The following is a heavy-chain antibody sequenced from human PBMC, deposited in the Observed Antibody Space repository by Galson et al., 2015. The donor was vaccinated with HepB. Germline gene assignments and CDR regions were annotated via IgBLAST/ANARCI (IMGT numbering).Heavy chain of an antibody. CDR1: GGTFSSYT. CDR2: IIPILGIA. Sequence: SVKVSCKASGGTFSSYTISWVRQAPGQGLEWMGRIIPILGIANYAQKFQGRVTITADKSTSTAYMELSSLRSEDTAVDYCARDRGSSGWLDAFDIWGQGTMVTVSS. J-gene: IGHJ3*02. D-gene: IGHD6-19*01. V-gene: IGHV1-69*04. CDR3: ARDRGSSGWLDAFDI.